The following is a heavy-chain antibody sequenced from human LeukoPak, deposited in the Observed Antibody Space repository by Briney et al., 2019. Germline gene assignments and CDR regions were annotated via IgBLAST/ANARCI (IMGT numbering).Heavy chain of an antibody. CDR1: GGSISSYY. J-gene: IGHJ5*02. Sequence: KPSETLSLTCTVSGGSISSYYWSWIRQPAGKGLEWIGRIYTSGSTNYNPSLKSRVTMSVDTSKNQFSLKLSSVTAADTAVYYCARDLKYCSSTSCYSFDPWGQGTLVTVSS. V-gene: IGHV4-4*07. D-gene: IGHD2-2*01. CDR3: ARDLKYCSSTSCYSFDP. CDR2: IYTSGST.